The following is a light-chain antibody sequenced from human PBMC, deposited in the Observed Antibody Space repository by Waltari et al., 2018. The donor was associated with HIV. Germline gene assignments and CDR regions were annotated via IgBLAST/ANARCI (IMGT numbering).Light chain of an antibody. CDR1: RRDVAPFTF. V-gene: IGLV2-14*01. CDR2: EVI. Sequence: SALTQPASALGSLGPLITIFCPGTRRDVAPFTFLAWYHQHPGKAPKLMIYEVINRPSGVSNRFSGSKSGNMASLTISGLQAEDEADYYCSSYTITNTLIFGAGTKVTVL. CDR3: SSYTITNTLI. J-gene: IGLJ2*01.